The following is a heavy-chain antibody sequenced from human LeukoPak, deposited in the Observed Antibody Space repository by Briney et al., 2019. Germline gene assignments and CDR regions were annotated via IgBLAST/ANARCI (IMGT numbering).Heavy chain of an antibody. CDR2: ISGSGGNT. J-gene: IGHJ4*02. D-gene: IGHD6-19*01. CDR3: AKGRTEGGTLALDY. V-gene: IGHV3-23*01. Sequence: GGSLRLSCVVSTFTFNDPYMDWVRQAPGKGLEWVSGISGSGGNTYYTDSVRGRLSISRDNSKNTLYLQVNSLRAEDTAVYYCAKGRTEGGTLALDYWGQGTLVTVSS. CDR1: TFTFNDPY.